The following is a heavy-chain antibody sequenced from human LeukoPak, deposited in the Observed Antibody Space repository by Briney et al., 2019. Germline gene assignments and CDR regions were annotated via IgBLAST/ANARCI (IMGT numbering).Heavy chain of an antibody. J-gene: IGHJ4*02. CDR2: IIPIFGTA. D-gene: IGHD6-19*01. V-gene: IGHV1-69*06. CDR1: GGTFSSYA. CDR3: ARVLQWLDQAKFDY. Sequence: SVKVSCKASGGTFSSYAISWVRQAPGQGLEWMGGIIPIFGTANYAQKFQGRVTITADKYTSTAYMELRSLRSEDTAVYYCARVLQWLDQAKFDYWGQGTLVTVSS.